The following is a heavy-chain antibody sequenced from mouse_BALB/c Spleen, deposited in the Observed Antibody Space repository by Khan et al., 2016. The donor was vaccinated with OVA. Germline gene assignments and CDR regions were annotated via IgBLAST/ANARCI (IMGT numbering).Heavy chain of an antibody. D-gene: IGHD2-10*01. CDR2: IWGDGST. V-gene: IGHV2-6-7*01. CDR3: ARAYYGNYREAMDF. J-gene: IGHJ4*01. CDR1: GFSLTGYG. Sequence: VKLEESGPGLVAPSQSLSITCSVSGFSLTGYGVNWVRQPPGKGLEWLGMIWGDGSTDSNSALKSRLSISKDNSKSQVFLKMNSLQTDDTAMYYCARAYYGNYREAMDFWGQGTSVTVSS.